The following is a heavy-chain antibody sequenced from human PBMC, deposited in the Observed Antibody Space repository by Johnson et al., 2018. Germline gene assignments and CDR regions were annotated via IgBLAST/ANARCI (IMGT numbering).Heavy chain of an antibody. V-gene: IGHV3-23*04. D-gene: IGHD6-19*01. J-gene: IGHJ6*02. CDR1: GFIFNNYA. CDR3: ARDRVEQWRVKNGLDV. Sequence: VQLVQSGGGLVQPGGSLRLSCAASGFIFNNYAMHWVRQAPGRGLEWVSVTSGSGGSTYYADSVKGRFTISRDNSKNTLYLQMNSLRAEDTAVYFWARDRVEQWRVKNGLDVGGQGTTVIVSS. CDR2: TSGSGGST.